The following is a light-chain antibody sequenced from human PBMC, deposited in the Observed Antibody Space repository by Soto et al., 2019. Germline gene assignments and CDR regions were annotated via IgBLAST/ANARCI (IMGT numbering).Light chain of an antibody. CDR3: CSYAGSSTLV. Sequence: QSVLTQPASVSGSPGQSITISCTGTSSAVGSYNHVSWYQQHPGKAPKPMIYEGSKRPSGVSNRFSGSKSGNTASLTISGLQAEDEADYYCCSYAGSSTLVFGGGTKLTVL. J-gene: IGLJ2*01. CDR1: SSAVGSYNH. CDR2: EGS. V-gene: IGLV2-23*01.